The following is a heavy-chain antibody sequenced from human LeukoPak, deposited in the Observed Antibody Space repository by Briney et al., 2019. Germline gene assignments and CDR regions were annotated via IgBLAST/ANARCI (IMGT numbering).Heavy chain of an antibody. J-gene: IGHJ5*02. D-gene: IGHD6-13*01. CDR2: ISGSGGST. Sequence: GGSLRLSCAASGFTFSSYAMSWVRQAPGKGLEWVSAISGSGGSTYYADSVKGRFTISRDNSKNTLYLQMNSLRAEDTVVYYCAKDPYSSSWYNWFDPWGQGTLVTVSS. V-gene: IGHV3-23*01. CDR3: AKDPYSSSWYNWFDP. CDR1: GFTFSSYA.